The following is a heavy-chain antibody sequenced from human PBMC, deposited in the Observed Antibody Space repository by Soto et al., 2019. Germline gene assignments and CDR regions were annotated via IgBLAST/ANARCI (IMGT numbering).Heavy chain of an antibody. CDR1: GGSISSGGYS. V-gene: IGHV4-30-2*01. CDR3: AGGIAARPLGY. CDR2: IYHSGST. D-gene: IGHD6-6*01. J-gene: IGHJ4*02. Sequence: QLQLQESGSGLVKPSQTLSLTCAVSGGSISSGGYSWSWIRQPPGKGLEWIGYIYHSGSTYYNPSLKGRVPLSGDRSKNQFSLKLSSVTAADTAVYFCAGGIAARPLGYWGQGTLVTVSS.